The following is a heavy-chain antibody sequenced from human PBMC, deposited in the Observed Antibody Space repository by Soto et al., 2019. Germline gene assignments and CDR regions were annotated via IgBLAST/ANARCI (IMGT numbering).Heavy chain of an antibody. CDR1: GGSFSDSY. CDR2: ISNSGRT. Sequence: SETLSLTCAVFGGSFSDSYWSWIRQSPGKGLEWIGEISNSGRTYYNPSLKSRVTISGDTSKNQFSLGVRSVAAADTGTYYCARGRPAIATRWFDSWGQGILVTVSS. D-gene: IGHD1-1*01. J-gene: IGHJ5*01. CDR3: ARGRPAIATRWFDS. V-gene: IGHV4-34*01.